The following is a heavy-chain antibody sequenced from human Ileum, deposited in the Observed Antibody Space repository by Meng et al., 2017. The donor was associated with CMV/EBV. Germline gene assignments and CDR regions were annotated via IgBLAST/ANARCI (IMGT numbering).Heavy chain of an antibody. Sequence: QQAGPGLVKTSLPLSLPSVTSGDSVSGSSVAWNWISRSPSRGLVWLGRTYYKSRWYNDYAESVKSRITINPDTSTNQFSLDLSSVTPEDTAIYYSARGETSSLDYWGQGTLVTVSS. CDR3: ARGETSSLDY. D-gene: IGHD6-13*01. CDR1: GDSVSGSSVA. V-gene: IGHV6-1*01. J-gene: IGHJ4*02. CDR2: TYYKSRWYN.